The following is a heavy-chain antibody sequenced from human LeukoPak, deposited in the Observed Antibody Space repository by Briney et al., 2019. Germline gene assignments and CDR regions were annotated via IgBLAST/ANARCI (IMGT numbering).Heavy chain of an antibody. V-gene: IGHV1-8*01. CDR3: TRGSSGRRDN. J-gene: IGHJ4*02. CDR2: MNPNSGNT. Sequence: ASVKVSCKASGYTFTSCDINWVRQATGQGLEWMGWMNPNSGNTGYGQSFQGRITMTRDISIGTAYKGLSNLTSEDTAIYYCTRGSSGRRDNWGQGTLVTVSA. D-gene: IGHD6-19*01. CDR1: GYTFTSCD.